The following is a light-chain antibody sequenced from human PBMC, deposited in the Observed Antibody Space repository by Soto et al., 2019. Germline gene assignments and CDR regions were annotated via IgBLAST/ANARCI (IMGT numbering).Light chain of an antibody. CDR2: GAS. CDR3: QHYNSYPWT. Sequence: DLQMTPSPSTLSASVGDRVTITCRASQNIDRWLAWYQQKPGKAPNLLIYGASNLESGVPSRFSGSGSGTEFTLTISSLRPDDFATYYCQHYNSYPWTFGQGTNVEIK. J-gene: IGKJ1*01. CDR1: QNIDRW. V-gene: IGKV1-5*03.